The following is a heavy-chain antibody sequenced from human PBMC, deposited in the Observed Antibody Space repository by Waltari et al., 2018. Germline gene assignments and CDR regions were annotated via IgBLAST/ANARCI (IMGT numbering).Heavy chain of an antibody. CDR2: IYYSGST. D-gene: IGHD4-17*01. J-gene: IGHJ4*02. CDR3: AIGRRTDYGDLFDY. CDR1: GGSISSYY. V-gene: IGHV4-59*01. Sequence: QVQLQESGPGLVKPSETLSLTCPVSGGSISSYYWRWIRQPPGKGLEWIGYIYYSGSTNYNPSLKSRVTISVDTSKNQFSLKLSSVTAADTAVYYCAIGRRTDYGDLFDYWGQGTLVTVSS.